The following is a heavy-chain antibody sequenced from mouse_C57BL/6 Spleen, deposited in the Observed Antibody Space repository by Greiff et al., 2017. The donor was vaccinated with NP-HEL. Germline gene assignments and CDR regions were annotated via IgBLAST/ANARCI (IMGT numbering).Heavy chain of an antibody. D-gene: IGHD1-1*01. CDR2: IYPGDGDT. J-gene: IGHJ4*01. CDR3: ARDYGSSRGAMDY. V-gene: IGHV1-82*01. Sequence: VKLVESGPELVKPGASVKISCKASGYAFSSSWMNWVKQRPGKGLEWIGRIYPGDGDTNYNGKFKGKATLTADKSSSTAYMQLSSLTSEDSAVYFCARDYGSSRGAMDYWGQGTSVTVSS. CDR1: GYAFSSSW.